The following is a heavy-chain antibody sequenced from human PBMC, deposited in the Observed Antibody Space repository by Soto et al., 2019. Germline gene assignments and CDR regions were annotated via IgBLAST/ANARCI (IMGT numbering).Heavy chain of an antibody. J-gene: IGHJ4*02. Sequence: QVQLQQWGAGLLKPSETLSLTCAVYGGSFSGYYWSWIRQPPGKGLEWIGEINHSGSTNYNPSLKSRVTISVDTSKNQFSLKLSSVTAADTAVYYFARGSSSGWYSYWGQGTLVTVSS. V-gene: IGHV4-34*01. CDR1: GGSFSGYY. D-gene: IGHD6-19*01. CDR2: INHSGST. CDR3: ARGSSSGWYSY.